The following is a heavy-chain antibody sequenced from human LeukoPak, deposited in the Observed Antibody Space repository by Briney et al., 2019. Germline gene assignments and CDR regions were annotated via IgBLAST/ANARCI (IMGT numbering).Heavy chain of an antibody. V-gene: IGHV3-11*01. D-gene: IGHD2-15*01. CDR2: ISSSGSTI. J-gene: IGHJ6*03. Sequence: GGSLRLSCAASEFTFSDYYMSWIRQAPGKGLEWVSYISSSGSTIYYADSVKGRFTISRDNSKNTLYLQMNSLRAEDTAIYYCAKNGDRGAYCSGGSCYPYYYYNMDVWGKGTTVTISS. CDR3: AKNGDRGAYCSGGSCYPYYYYNMDV. CDR1: EFTFSDYY.